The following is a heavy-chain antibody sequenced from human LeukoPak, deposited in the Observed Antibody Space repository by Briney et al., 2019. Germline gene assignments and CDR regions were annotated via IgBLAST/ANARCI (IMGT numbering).Heavy chain of an antibody. Sequence: GGSLRLSCAASGFAFDDYAMHWVRHAPGKGLEWVSGISWNSGSIGYADSVKGRFTISRDNAKNSLYLQMNSLRAEDMALYYCAKSHSGSYHHDAFDIWGQGTMVTVSS. V-gene: IGHV3-9*03. J-gene: IGHJ3*02. CDR2: ISWNSGSI. CDR1: GFAFDDYA. D-gene: IGHD1-26*01. CDR3: AKSHSGSYHHDAFDI.